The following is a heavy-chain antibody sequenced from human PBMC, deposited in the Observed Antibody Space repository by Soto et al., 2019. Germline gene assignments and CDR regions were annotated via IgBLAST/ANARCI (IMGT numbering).Heavy chain of an antibody. CDR1: GDSVSTNSAT. V-gene: IGHV6-1*01. D-gene: IGHD2-8*01. CDR2: TYYRSKWFN. CDR3: ARLIGNSWLDS. J-gene: IGHJ5*01. Sequence: SQTLSLTCAISGDSVSTNSATWDWIRQSQSRGLEWLGRTYYRSKWFNDYAVSVEGRISINPDTSNNQFSLQLNSVTPDDTAVYYCARLIGNSWLDSWGQGTLVTVSS.